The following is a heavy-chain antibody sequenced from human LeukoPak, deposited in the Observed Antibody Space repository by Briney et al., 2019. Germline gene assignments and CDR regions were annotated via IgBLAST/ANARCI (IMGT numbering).Heavy chain of an antibody. Sequence: GGSLRLSCAASGFTFDDYAMHWVRQAPGKGLEWVSGISWNSGSIGYADSVKGRFTISRDNAKNSLYLQMNSLRAEDTALYYCAKDASPTVTRGSLLDYYMDVWGKGTTVTVSS. CDR1: GFTFDDYA. CDR3: AKDASPTVTRGSLLDYYMDV. D-gene: IGHD4-11*01. V-gene: IGHV3-9*01. J-gene: IGHJ6*03. CDR2: ISWNSGSI.